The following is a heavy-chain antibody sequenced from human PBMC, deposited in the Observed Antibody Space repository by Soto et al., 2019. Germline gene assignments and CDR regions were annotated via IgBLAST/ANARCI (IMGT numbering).Heavy chain of an antibody. CDR3: ARDRQWYYYYYYGMDV. V-gene: IGHV3-21*01. D-gene: IGHD2-15*01. CDR2: ISSSSSYI. CDR1: GFTFSSYS. J-gene: IGHJ6*02. Sequence: EVQLVESGGGLVKPGGSLRLSCAASGFTFSSYSMNWVRQAPGKGLEWVSSISSSSSYIYYADSVKGRFTISRDKAKNSLYLQMNSLRAEDTAVYYCARDRQWYYYYYYGMDVWGQGTTVTVSS.